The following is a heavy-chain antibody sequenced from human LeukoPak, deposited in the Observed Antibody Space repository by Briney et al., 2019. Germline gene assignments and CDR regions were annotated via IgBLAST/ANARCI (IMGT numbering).Heavy chain of an antibody. V-gene: IGHV1-69*06. J-gene: IGHJ4*02. Sequence: SVKVSCKASGGTFSRNDISWVRQAPGQGLEWMGGIMPLFGTAKNAQKFQGRITITADKSTSTAYMELSSLRSEDTAVYYCASGRTDIVVVPATLRNYYFDYWGQGTPVTVSS. D-gene: IGHD2-2*01. CDR1: GGTFSRND. CDR2: IMPLFGTA. CDR3: ASGRTDIVVVPATLRNYYFDY.